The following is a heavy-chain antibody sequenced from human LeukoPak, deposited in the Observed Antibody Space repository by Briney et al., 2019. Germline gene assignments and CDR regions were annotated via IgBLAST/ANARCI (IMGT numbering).Heavy chain of an antibody. CDR3: ARGHYYYGSGSYYFDY. J-gene: IGHJ4*02. D-gene: IGHD3-10*01. V-gene: IGHV1-18*01. CDR2: ISGYNGNT. Sequence: GASVKVSCKASGYTFTSYGISWVRQAPGQGLEWMGWISGYNGNTNYAQKLQGRVTMTTDTSTSTAYMELRSLRSDDTAVYYCARGHYYYGSGSYYFDYWGQGTLVTVSS. CDR1: GYTFTSYG.